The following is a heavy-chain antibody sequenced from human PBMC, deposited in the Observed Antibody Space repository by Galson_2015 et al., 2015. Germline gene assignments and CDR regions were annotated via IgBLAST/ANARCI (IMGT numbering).Heavy chain of an antibody. J-gene: IGHJ6*02. D-gene: IGHD6-6*01. V-gene: IGHV5-51*01. CDR3: ARHRYSSSSIAGNYYYGMDV. CDR2: IYPGDSDT. Sequence: QSGAEVKRPGESLKISCKGSGYSFTSYRIGWVRQMPGKGLEWMGIIYPGDSDTRYSPSFQGQVTISADKSISTAYLQWSSLKASDTAMYYCARHRYSSSSIAGNYYYGMDVWGQGTTVTVSS. CDR1: GYSFTSYR.